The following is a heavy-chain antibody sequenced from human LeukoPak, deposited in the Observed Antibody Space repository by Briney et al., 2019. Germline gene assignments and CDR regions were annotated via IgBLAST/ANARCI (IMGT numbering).Heavy chain of an antibody. J-gene: IGHJ4*02. CDR2: ISWNSGSI. CDR3: AKDMGGATALFDY. Sequence: GGPLNLSCAAPELTLVDNAIHGARQAQGKGLEWVQGISWNSGSIGYADSVKGRFTISRDNAKNSLYLQMNSLRAEDTALYYCAKDMGGATALFDYWGQGTLVTVSS. V-gene: IGHV3-9*01. CDR1: ELTLVDNA. D-gene: IGHD1-26*01.